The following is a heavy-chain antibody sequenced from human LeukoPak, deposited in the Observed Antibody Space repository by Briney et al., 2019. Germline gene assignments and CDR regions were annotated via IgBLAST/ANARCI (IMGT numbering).Heavy chain of an antibody. CDR2: IYYSGST. D-gene: IGHD3-22*01. J-gene: IGHJ5*02. V-gene: IGHV4-39*01. CDR3: ATYYDSSGYYNWFDP. CDR1: GGSISSSCYY. Sequence: SETLSLTCTVSGGSISSSCYYWGWIRQPPGKGLEWIGSIYYSGSTYYNPSLKSRVTISVDTSKNQFSLKLSSVTAADTAVYYCATYYDSSGYYNWFDPWGQGTLVTVSS.